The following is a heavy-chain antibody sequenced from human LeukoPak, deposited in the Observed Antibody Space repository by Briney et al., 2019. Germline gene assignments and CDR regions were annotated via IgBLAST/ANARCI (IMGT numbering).Heavy chain of an antibody. CDR1: GFTFSNFA. CDR3: ARDPQDIVAVPTAL. D-gene: IGHD2-2*01. V-gene: IGHV3-48*02. CDR2: ISSSSSST. J-gene: IGHJ6*02. Sequence: GGSLRLSCAASGFTFSNFAMTWVRQAPGKGLEWVSYISSSSSSTYYADSVRGRFTISRDNARNSLYLQMNSLTDEDTAVYYCARDPQDIVAVPTALWGQGTTVTVSS.